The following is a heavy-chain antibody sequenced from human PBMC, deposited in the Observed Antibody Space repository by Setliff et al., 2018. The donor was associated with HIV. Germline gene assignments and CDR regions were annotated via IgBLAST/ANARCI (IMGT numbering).Heavy chain of an antibody. J-gene: IGHJ4*02. V-gene: IGHV4-31*03. D-gene: IGHD3-22*01. CDR2: IYYSGST. Sequence: SETLSLTCTVSGVSISSGGYYWNWIRQHPGKGLGCIGYIYYSGSTYYNPSLKSRVTISVDTSKNLFSLKLSSVTAADTAMYYCARTATYYDTSGYLIPYYFDYWGQGTLVTVSS. CDR1: GVSISSGGYY. CDR3: ARTATYYDTSGYLIPYYFDY.